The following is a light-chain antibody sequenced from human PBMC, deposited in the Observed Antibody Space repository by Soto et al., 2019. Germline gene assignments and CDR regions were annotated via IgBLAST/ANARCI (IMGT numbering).Light chain of an antibody. CDR1: QSVGSG. CDR3: QQYNNWPLT. J-gene: IGKJ4*01. CDR2: RAF. Sequence: EIVMTQSPATLSVSPGERATLSCRASQSVGSGLSWYQQKPDQAPRLLIYRAFTRATGIPARFSGSGFGTDFTLTISSLQSEDFAVYYCQQYNNWPLTFGGGTKVDIK. V-gene: IGKV3-15*01.